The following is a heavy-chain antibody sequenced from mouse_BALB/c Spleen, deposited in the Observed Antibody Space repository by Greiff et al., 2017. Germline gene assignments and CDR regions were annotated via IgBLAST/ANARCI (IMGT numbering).Heavy chain of an antibody. Sequence: DVKLQESGGGLVKPGGSLKLSCAASGFTFSSYAMSWVRQTPEKRLEWVASISSGGSTYYPDSVKGRFTISRDNARNILYLQMSSLRSEDTAMYYCARGLSTNSPFAYWGQGTLGTVSA. V-gene: IGHV5-6-5*01. D-gene: IGHD2-1*01. J-gene: IGHJ3*01. CDR3: ARGLSTNSPFAY. CDR1: GFTFSSYA. CDR2: ISSGGST.